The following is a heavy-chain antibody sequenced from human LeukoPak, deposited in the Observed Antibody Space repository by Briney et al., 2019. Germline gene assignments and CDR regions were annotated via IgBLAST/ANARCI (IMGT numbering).Heavy chain of an antibody. CDR3: ARRSTYYDILTGLTSNWFDP. Sequence: SETLSLTCAVYGGSFSGYYWSWIRQPPGKGLEWIGEINHSGSTNYNPSLKSRVTISVDTSKNQFSLKLSSVTAADTAVYYCARRSTYYDILTGLTSNWFDPWGQGTLVTVSS. J-gene: IGHJ5*02. D-gene: IGHD3-9*01. CDR1: GGSFSGYY. CDR2: INHSGST. V-gene: IGHV4-34*01.